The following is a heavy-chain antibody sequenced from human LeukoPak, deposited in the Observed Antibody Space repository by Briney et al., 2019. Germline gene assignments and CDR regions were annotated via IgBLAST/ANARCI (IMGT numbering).Heavy chain of an antibody. V-gene: IGHV4-59*08. CDR1: GGSISYYY. J-gene: IGHJ6*02. D-gene: IGHD6-13*01. CDR3: VRHAATRHNYGMDV. CDR2: IYHSGST. Sequence: SETLSLTCTVSGGSISYYYWSWIRQPPGKGLEWIGHIYHSGSTNYNPSFKSQVTISVDTSKNHFSLKLSSVTAADTAVYYCVRHAATRHNYGMDVWGQGTTVTVSS.